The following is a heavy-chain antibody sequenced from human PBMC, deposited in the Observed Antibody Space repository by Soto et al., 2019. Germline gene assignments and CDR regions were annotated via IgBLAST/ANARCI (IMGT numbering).Heavy chain of an antibody. D-gene: IGHD6-25*01. CDR2: IIPIFGTA. Sequence: QVQLVQSGAEVKKPGSSVKVSCKASGGTFSSYAISWVRQAPGQGLEWMGGIIPIFGTANYAQKFQGRVTITAEEATSAAQLVLSCLGFEFTGVYFCSGAADFRLRWFGPWGQGTLVTVSS. J-gene: IGHJ5*02. V-gene: IGHV1-69*12. CDR1: GGTFSSYA. CDR3: SGAADFRLRWFGP.